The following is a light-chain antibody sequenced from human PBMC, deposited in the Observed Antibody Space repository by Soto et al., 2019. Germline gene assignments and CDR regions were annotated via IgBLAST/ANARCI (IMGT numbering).Light chain of an antibody. J-gene: IGKJ5*01. CDR3: QQYGTTRIT. V-gene: IGKV3-20*01. CDR2: GAS. CDR1: QSVSSY. Sequence: EIVMTQSPATLSVSPGERATLSCRASQSVSSYLAWYQQKPGQAPRLLMYGASNRATGIPDRFSGSGSETDFTLTISRLEPEDFAVYYCQQYGTTRITFGQGTRLEIK.